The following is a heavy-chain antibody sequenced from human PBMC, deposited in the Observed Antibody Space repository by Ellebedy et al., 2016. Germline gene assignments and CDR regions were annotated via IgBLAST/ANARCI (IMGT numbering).Heavy chain of an antibody. CDR1: GYTLTDLS. CDR3: ATGDIVVVVAATHGAFDI. J-gene: IGHJ3*02. Sequence: ASVKVSCKVSGYTLTDLSMHWVRQAPGKGLEWMGGFDPEDGETIYAQKFQGRVTMTEDTSTDTAYMELSSLRSEDTAGYYCATGDIVVVVAATHGAFDIWGQGTMVTVSS. V-gene: IGHV1-24*01. CDR2: FDPEDGET. D-gene: IGHD2-15*01.